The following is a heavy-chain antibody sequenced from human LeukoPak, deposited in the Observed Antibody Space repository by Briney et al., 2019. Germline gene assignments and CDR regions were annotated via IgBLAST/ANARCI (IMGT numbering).Heavy chain of an antibody. Sequence: ASVKVSCKASGYTFTGYHMHWVRQAPGQGLEWMGWISAYNGNTNYAQKLQGRVTMTTDTSTSTAYMELRSLRSDDTAVYYCARIPSSGWYKFYYYGMDVWGQGTTVTVSS. D-gene: IGHD6-19*01. CDR3: ARIPSSGWYKFYYYGMDV. CDR2: ISAYNGNT. CDR1: GYTFTGYH. J-gene: IGHJ6*02. V-gene: IGHV1-18*04.